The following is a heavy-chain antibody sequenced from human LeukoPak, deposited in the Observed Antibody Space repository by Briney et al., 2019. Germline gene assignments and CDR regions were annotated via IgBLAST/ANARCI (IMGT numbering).Heavy chain of an antibody. CDR3: ARVRVSAVGRGSWFDL. CDR1: GASITSNTYF. Sequence: SETLSLTCTVSGASITSNTYFWVWIRQPPGKGLEWIGTISYSKSAYYNTSLKSRVTMSLDTSKNQFSLKLSSVTAADTAVYYCARVRVSAVGRGSWFDLWGLGTLVTVSS. V-gene: IGHV4-39*07. CDR2: ISYSKSA. J-gene: IGHJ5*02. D-gene: IGHD6-13*01.